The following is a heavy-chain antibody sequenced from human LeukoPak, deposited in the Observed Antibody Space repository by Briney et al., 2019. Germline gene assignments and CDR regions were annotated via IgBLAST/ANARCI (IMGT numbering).Heavy chain of an antibody. D-gene: IGHD4-11*01. CDR1: GFTFDDYG. CDR3: ARTRYSNYVRYYYYMDV. CDR2: INWNGGST. J-gene: IGHJ6*03. V-gene: IGHV3-20*04. Sequence: PGGSLRLSCAASGFTFDDYGMSWVRQAPGKGLEWVSGINWNGGSTGYADSVKGRFTISRDNAKNSLYLQMNSLRAEDTALYYCARTRYSNYVRYYYYMDVWGKGTTVTVSS.